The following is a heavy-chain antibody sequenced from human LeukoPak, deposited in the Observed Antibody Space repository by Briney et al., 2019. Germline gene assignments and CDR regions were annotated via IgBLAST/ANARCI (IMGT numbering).Heavy chain of an antibody. D-gene: IGHD1-14*01. CDR3: ARSQSMGNPAQCFDY. CDR1: GYTFTTYY. Sequence: GASVKVSCKASGYTFTTYYMLWVRQAPGQGLEWMGIIDPSGGSASYAQKFQGRVTMTRDTSTSTVYMELTSLRSEDTAVYYCARSQSMGNPAQCFDYWGQGTLVTVSS. J-gene: IGHJ4*02. V-gene: IGHV1-46*01. CDR2: IDPSGGSA.